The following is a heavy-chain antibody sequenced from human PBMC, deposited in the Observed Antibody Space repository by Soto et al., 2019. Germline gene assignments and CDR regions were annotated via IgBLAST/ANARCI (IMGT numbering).Heavy chain of an antibody. Sequence: SLTCTVSGGSISSSSYYWGWIRQPPGKGLEWIGSIYYSGSTYYNPSLKSRVTISVDTSKNQFSLKLSSVTAADTAVYYCARDLQGIDYWGQGTLVTVSS. CDR2: IYYSGST. J-gene: IGHJ4*02. CDR1: GGSISSSSYY. CDR3: ARDLQGIDY. V-gene: IGHV4-39*02. D-gene: IGHD1-1*01.